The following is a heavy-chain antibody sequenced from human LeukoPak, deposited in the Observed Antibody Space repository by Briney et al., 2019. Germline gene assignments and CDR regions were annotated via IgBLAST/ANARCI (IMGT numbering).Heavy chain of an antibody. CDR3: ASGGGWNDKFVY. Sequence: SETLSLTCTVSGGSISSYYWSWIRQPPGKGLEWIGYIYHSGSTNYNASLKSRVTMSVDTSKNQFSLKLSSVTAADTAVYYRASGGGWNDKFVYWGQGALVTVSP. V-gene: IGHV4-59*01. J-gene: IGHJ4*02. CDR1: GGSISSYY. CDR2: IYHSGST. D-gene: IGHD1-1*01.